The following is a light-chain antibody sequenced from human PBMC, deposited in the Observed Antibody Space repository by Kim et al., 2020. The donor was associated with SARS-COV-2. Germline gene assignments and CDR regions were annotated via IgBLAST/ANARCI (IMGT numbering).Light chain of an antibody. Sequence: YELTQPPSVSVSPGQTASITCSGYKLGDKYVSWYQQKPGQSPVVVIYQDNQRPSGIPERFSGSNSGNTATLTISGTQAMDEADYYCQAWDSGTQNYVFGTGTKVTVL. J-gene: IGLJ1*01. CDR2: QDN. V-gene: IGLV3-1*01. CDR1: KLGDKY. CDR3: QAWDSGTQNYV.